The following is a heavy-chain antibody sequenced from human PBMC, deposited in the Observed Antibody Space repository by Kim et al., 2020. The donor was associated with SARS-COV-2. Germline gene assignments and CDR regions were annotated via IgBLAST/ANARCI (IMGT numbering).Heavy chain of an antibody. D-gene: IGHD3-22*01. Sequence: GESLKISCKGSGYSFTSYWISWVRQMPGKGLEWMGRIDPSDSYTNYSPSFQGHVTISADKSISTAYLQWSSLKASDTAMYYCARGYYYDSSGYYFSYWGQGTLVTVSS. CDR3: ARGYYYDSSGYYFSY. CDR2: IDPSDSYT. CDR1: GYSFTSYW. J-gene: IGHJ4*02. V-gene: IGHV5-10-1*01.